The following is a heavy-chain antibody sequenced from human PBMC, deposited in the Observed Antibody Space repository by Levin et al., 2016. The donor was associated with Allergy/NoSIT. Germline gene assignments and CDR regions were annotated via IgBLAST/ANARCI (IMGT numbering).Heavy chain of an antibody. J-gene: IGHJ3*02. Sequence: PGKGLEWVSYISSSGSTIYYADSVKGRFTISRDNAKNSLYLQMNSLRTEDTALYYCAKGLLWFGELLSGDAFDIWGQGTMVTVSS. CDR2: ISSSGSTI. V-gene: IGHV3-11*01. D-gene: IGHD3-10*01. CDR3: AKGLLWFGELLSGDAFDI.